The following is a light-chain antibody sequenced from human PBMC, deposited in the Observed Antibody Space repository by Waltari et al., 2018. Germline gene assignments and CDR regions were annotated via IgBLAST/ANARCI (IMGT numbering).Light chain of an antibody. CDR1: QDIHNY. Sequence: DIQITQFTPSLSAPAGDRVTITCTASQDIHNYLNWYQQKPGKAPKLLIHAASTLETGVPSRFSGSGSGTEFTFTISSLQPEDIATYFCQQYYSPPLPFGQGTRLEIK. CDR2: AAS. J-gene: IGKJ5*01. CDR3: QQYYSPPLP. V-gene: IGKV1-33*01.